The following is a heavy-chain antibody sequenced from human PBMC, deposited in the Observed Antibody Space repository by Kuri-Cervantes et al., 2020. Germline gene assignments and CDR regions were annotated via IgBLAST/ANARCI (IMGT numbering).Heavy chain of an antibody. D-gene: IGHD2-2*02. Sequence: SETLSLTCTVSSYSINSGYYWGWIRQPPGKGLEWIGSIYHSGSTYYNPSLKSRVTISVDRSKNQFSLKLSSVTAADTAVYYCARRVPAAIGYYYYYMDVWGKGTTVTVSS. CDR2: IYHSGST. CDR3: ARRVPAAIGYYYYYMDV. J-gene: IGHJ6*03. V-gene: IGHV4-38-2*02. CDR1: SYSINSGYY.